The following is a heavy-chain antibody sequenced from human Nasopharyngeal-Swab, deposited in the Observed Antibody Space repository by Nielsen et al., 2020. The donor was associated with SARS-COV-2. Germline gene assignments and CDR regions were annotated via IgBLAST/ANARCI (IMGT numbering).Heavy chain of an antibody. CDR2: INPSGGST. Sequence: APVKVSCKASGYTFTSYYMHWVRQAPGQGLEWMGIINPSGGSTSYAQKFQGRVTMTRDTSTSKVYMELSSLRSEDTAVYYCATERIMITFGGVLDYWGQGTLVTVSS. D-gene: IGHD3-16*01. V-gene: IGHV1-46*01. J-gene: IGHJ4*02. CDR3: ATERIMITFGGVLDY. CDR1: GYTFTSYY.